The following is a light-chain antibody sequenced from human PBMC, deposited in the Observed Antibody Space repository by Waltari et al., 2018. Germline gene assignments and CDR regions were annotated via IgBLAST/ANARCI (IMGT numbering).Light chain of an antibody. V-gene: IGLV2-14*03. CDR2: NVS. J-gene: IGLJ1*01. CDR1: SSDVGGFYF. Sequence: QSALTQPASVSGSPGQSITISCTGTSSDVGGFYFVSWYQQHPAKAPKPIISNVSRRPSGVSYRFSGSKSGNRASLTISGLQAEDEATYYCSSYTSDYTYVFGTGTEVTVV. CDR3: SSYTSDYTYV.